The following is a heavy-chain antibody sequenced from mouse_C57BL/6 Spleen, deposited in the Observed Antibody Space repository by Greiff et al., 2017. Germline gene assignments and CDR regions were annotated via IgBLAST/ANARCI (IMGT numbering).Heavy chain of an antibody. Sequence: VQLQQSGAELVKPGASVKLSCKASGYTFTSYWMQWVKQRPGQGLEWIGEIDPSDSYTNYNQKFKGKATLTVDTSSSTAYMQLSSLTSEDSAVYYCARLPYGSSYDYAMDYWGQGTSVTVSS. CDR1: GYTFTSYW. J-gene: IGHJ4*01. CDR3: ARLPYGSSYDYAMDY. V-gene: IGHV1-50*01. CDR2: IDPSDSYT. D-gene: IGHD1-1*01.